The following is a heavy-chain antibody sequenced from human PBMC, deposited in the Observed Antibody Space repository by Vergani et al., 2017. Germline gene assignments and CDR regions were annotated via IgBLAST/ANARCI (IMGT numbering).Heavy chain of an antibody. D-gene: IGHD6-13*01. CDR1: GFTFSSYS. J-gene: IGHJ3*02. V-gene: IGHV3-21*01. CDR2: ISSSSSYI. Sequence: EVQLVESGGGLVKPGGSLRVSCAASGFTFSSYSMNWVRQAPGKGLEWVSSISSSSSYIYYADSVKGRFTISRDNAKTSLYLQMNSLRAEDTAVYYCARDLTPFILAAAGAFDIWGQGTMVTVSS. CDR3: ARDLTPFILAAAGAFDI.